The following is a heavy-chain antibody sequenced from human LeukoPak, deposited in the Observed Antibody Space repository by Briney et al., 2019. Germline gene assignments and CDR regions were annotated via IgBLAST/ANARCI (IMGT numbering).Heavy chain of an antibody. Sequence: GGSLRLSCAAAGFTFSDYSMTWVRQAPGKGLEWGSYISRGSNTIYYAESVKGRFTISRDNAKKSLYLQMNSLRAEDTAVYYCASREGYYYDSSGIALGIWGQGTLVTVSS. D-gene: IGHD3-22*01. CDR1: GFTFSDYS. CDR2: ISRGSNTI. V-gene: IGHV3-48*01. CDR3: ASREGYYYDSSGIALGI. J-gene: IGHJ4*02.